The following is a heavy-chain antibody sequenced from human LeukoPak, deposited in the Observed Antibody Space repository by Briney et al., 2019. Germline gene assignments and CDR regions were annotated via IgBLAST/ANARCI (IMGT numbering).Heavy chain of an antibody. J-gene: IGHJ4*02. CDR2: VRGNGDST. CDR3: AKGFFGSGSFPHNFDY. CDR1: GFTVSSNY. V-gene: IGHV3-23*01. D-gene: IGHD3-10*01. Sequence: GGSLRLSCAASGFTVSSNYMSWVRQAPGKGLEWVSVVRGNGDSTHYADSVKGRFTISRDNSKNTLYLQMNSLRDEDTAVYYCAKGFFGSGSFPHNFDYWGQGTLVTVSS.